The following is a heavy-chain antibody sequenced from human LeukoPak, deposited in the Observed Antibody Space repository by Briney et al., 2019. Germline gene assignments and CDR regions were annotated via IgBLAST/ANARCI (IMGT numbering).Heavy chain of an antibody. CDR2: INHSGST. V-gene: IGHV4-34*01. CDR3: ARNIKVTMVRGVIGPNWFDP. CDR1: GGSFSGYY. D-gene: IGHD3-10*01. Sequence: PSETLSLTCAVYGGSFSGYYWSWIRQPPGKGLEWIGEINHSGSTNYNPSLKSRVTISVDTSKNQFSLKLSSVTAADTAVYYCARNIKVTMVRGVIGPNWFDPWGQGTLVTVSS. J-gene: IGHJ5*02.